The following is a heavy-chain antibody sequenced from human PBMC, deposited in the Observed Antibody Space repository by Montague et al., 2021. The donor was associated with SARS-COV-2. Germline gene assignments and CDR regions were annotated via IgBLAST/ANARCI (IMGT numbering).Heavy chain of an antibody. J-gene: IGHJ5*02. CDR3: AGNRRITMIVVVIGFGFDP. CDR2: IYYSGST. Sequence: SETLSLTCTVSGGSISSSSYYWGWIRQPPGKGLEWIGSIYYSGSTYYNPSLKSRVTISVDTSKNQFSLKPSSVTAADTAVYYCAGNRRITMIVVVIGFGFDPWGQGTLVTVSS. D-gene: IGHD3-22*01. CDR1: GGSISSSSYY. V-gene: IGHV4-39*01.